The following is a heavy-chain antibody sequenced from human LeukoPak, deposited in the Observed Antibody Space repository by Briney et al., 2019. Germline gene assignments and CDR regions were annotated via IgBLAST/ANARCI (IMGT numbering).Heavy chain of an antibody. CDR3: AKDGAGDWPDAFDI. CDR1: GFTFRSYA. J-gene: IGHJ3*02. V-gene: IGHV3-23*01. CDR2: ISGSGAGT. D-gene: IGHD2-21*02. Sequence: GRSLRLSCAASGFTFRSYAMTWVRQTPGKGLESLPAISGSGAGTYYADSVKGRFTISRDNSKNTLYLQMNSLRAEDTAVYFCAKDGAGDWPDAFDIWGQGTMVTVSS.